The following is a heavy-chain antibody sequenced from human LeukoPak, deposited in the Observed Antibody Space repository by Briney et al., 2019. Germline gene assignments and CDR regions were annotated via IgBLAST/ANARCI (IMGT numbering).Heavy chain of an antibody. D-gene: IGHD5-18*01. J-gene: IGHJ4*02. CDR2: MQSTGVS. V-gene: IGHV4-59*01. CDR3: ARDKRHSYGRYFDP. CDR1: VDSISTYH. Sequence: PSETLSLTCSVYVDSISTYHWNWIRKPPGTGLECIGYMQSTGVSNYNPSLKSRVNIFVDTSKNQFVLNLRSVPPPDTAVYYCARDKRHSYGRYFDPWGQGMLVTVSS.